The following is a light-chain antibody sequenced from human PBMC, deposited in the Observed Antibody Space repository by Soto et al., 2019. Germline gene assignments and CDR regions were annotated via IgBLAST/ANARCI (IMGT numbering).Light chain of an antibody. V-gene: IGLV3-21*04. Sequence: SYELTQQPSVSVAPGKTARITCGGNKIGSKSVHWYQQKPGQAPVLVIYYDSDRPSRSPERFSGSNSGNTATLTISRVEAGDEADYYCQVWDSSSDHPVFGGGTKLTVL. J-gene: IGLJ3*02. CDR2: YDS. CDR3: QVWDSSSDHPV. CDR1: KIGSKS.